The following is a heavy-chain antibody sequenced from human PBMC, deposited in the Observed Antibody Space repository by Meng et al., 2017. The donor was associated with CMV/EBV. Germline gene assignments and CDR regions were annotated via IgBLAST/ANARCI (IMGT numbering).Heavy chain of an antibody. J-gene: IGHJ6*02. CDR3: ARDSITRPWDYYYGMDV. V-gene: IGHV1-18*01. CDR1: GYTFTSYG. D-gene: IGHD3-16*01. Sequence: ASVKVSCKASGYTFTSYGISWVRQAPGQGLEWMGWISAYNGNTNYAQKLQGRVTMTTDTSTSTVYMELSSLRSEDTAVYYCARDSITRPWDYYYGMDVWGQGTTVTVSS. CDR2: ISAYNGNT.